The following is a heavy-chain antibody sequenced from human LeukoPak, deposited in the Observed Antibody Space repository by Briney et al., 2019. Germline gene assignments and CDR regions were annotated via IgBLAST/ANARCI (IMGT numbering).Heavy chain of an antibody. CDR1: GFTFSNFA. V-gene: IGHV3-23*01. J-gene: IGHJ6*02. CDR2: ITGGGGNT. Sequence: QPGASLRLSCVASGFTFSNFAMNWVRQAPGKGLEWVSAITGGGGNTYFADSVKGRFTISRDNSKNTLHLQMNSLRAEDTAAYYCAKDGTAPDFYNYYGMDVWGQGTTVTV. D-gene: IGHD1/OR15-1a*01. CDR3: AKDGTAPDFYNYYGMDV.